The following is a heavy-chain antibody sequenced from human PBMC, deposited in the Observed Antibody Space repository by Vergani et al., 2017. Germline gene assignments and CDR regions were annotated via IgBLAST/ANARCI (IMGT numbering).Heavy chain of an antibody. CDR3: AMSSSWDYYFDY. V-gene: IGHV4-59*01. D-gene: IGHD6-13*01. CDR2: IYYSGST. CDR1: GGSIRSYY. Sequence: QVQLQESGPGLVKPSETLSLTCTVSGGSIRSYYWSWIRQPPGKGLEWIGYIYYSGSTNYNPSLKSRVTISVDTSKNQFSLKLSSVTAADTAVYYCAMSSSWDYYFDYWGQGTLVTVSS. J-gene: IGHJ4*02.